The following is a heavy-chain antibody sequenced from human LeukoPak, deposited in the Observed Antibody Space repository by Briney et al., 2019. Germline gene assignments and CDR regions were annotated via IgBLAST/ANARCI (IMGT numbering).Heavy chain of an antibody. J-gene: IGHJ3*02. CDR3: ARAPYSYGRDAFDI. CDR2: INPNSGGT. CDR1: GYTFTGYY. D-gene: IGHD5-18*01. Sequence: GASVKVSCKASGYTFTGYYMHWVRQAPGQGLEWMGWINPNSGGTDYAQKFQGRVTMTRDTSISTAYMELSRLRSDDTAVYYCARAPYSYGRDAFDIWGQGTMVTVSS. V-gene: IGHV1-2*02.